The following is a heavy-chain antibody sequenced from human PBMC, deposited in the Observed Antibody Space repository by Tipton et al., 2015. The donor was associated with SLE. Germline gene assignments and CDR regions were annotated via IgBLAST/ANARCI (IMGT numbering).Heavy chain of an antibody. Sequence: QLVQSGAEVKKPGASVKVSCKASGYTFTSYGISWVRQAPGQGLEWMGWISAYNGNTNYAQKLQGRVTMTTDTSTSTAYMELRSLRSDDPAVYYCARYFISISRTNLHYYYYGMDVWGQGTTVTVSS. D-gene: IGHD3-3*02. J-gene: IGHJ6*02. CDR1: GYTFTSYG. V-gene: IGHV1-18*01. CDR3: ARYFISISRTNLHYYYYGMDV. CDR2: ISAYNGNT.